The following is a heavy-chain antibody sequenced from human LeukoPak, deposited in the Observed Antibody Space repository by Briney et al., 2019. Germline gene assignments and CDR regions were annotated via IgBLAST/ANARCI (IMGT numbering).Heavy chain of an antibody. CDR3: ARVHRGYSYGRLDY. D-gene: IGHD5-18*01. J-gene: IGHJ4*02. CDR2: TSASSTAI. Sequence: PGGSLRLSCAASGFSFSTYTMTWVRQAPGKGLEWVSYTSASSTAIFYADSVKGRFTISRDNAKSSLFLQMNSLRDEDTAVYYCARVHRGYSYGRLDYWGQGTLVTVSS. CDR1: GFSFSTYT. V-gene: IGHV3-48*02.